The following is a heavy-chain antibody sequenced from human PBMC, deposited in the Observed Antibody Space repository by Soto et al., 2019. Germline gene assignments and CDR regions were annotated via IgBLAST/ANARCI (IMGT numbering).Heavy chain of an antibody. J-gene: IGHJ4*02. Sequence: GGSLRLSCAASGFTFSNAWMSWVRQAPGKGLEWVGRIKSKTDGGTTDYAVPVKGRFTISRDDSKNTLYLQMNSLKTEDTAVYYCTTASVAVAEDYWGQGTLVTVSS. CDR3: TTASVAVAEDY. CDR1: GFTFSNAW. D-gene: IGHD6-19*01. CDR2: IKSKTDGGTT. V-gene: IGHV3-15*01.